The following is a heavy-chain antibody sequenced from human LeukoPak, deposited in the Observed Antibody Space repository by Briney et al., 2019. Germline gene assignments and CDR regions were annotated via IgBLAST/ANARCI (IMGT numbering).Heavy chain of an antibody. D-gene: IGHD4-17*01. V-gene: IGHV3-30-3*01. CDR1: GLTFSSYA. CDR3: ARDRATVTYFDY. J-gene: IGHJ4*02. Sequence: HPGRSLRLSCAASGLTFSSYAMHWVRQAPGKGLEWVAVISYDGSNKYYADSVKGRFTISRDNSKNTLYLQMNSLRAEDTAVYYCARDRATVTYFDYWGQGTLVTVSS. CDR2: ISYDGSNK.